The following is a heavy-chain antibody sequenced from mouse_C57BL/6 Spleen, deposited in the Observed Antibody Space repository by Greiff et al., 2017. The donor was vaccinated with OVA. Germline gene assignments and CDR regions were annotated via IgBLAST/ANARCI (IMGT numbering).Heavy chain of an antibody. D-gene: IGHD3-2*02. CDR1: GFTFSSYA. J-gene: IGHJ3*01. CDR2: ISSGGDYI. CDR3: TIDSSGYWFAY. V-gene: IGHV5-9-1*02. Sequence: EVMLVESGEGLVKPGGSLKLSCAASGFTFSSYAMSWVRQTPEKRLEWVAYISSGGDYIYYADTVKGRFTISRDNARNTLYLQMSSLKSEDTAMYYCTIDSSGYWFAYWGQGTLVTVSA.